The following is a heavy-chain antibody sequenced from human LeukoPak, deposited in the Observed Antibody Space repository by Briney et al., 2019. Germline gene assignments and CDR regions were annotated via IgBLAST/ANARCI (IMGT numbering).Heavy chain of an antibody. CDR2: ISYDGSNK. CDR3: ASGSYSRN. V-gene: IGHV3-30-3*01. Sequence: GGSLRLSCAAFGFTFSSYAMHWVRQAPGKGLEWVAVISYDGSNKYYADSVKGRFTISRDNSKNTLYLQMNSLRAEDTAVYYCASGSYSRNWGQGTLVTVSS. J-gene: IGHJ4*02. CDR1: GFTFSSYA. D-gene: IGHD1-26*01.